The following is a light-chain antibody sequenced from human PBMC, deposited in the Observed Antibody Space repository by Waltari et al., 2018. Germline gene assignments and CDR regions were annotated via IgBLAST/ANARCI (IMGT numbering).Light chain of an antibody. J-gene: IGLJ3*02. CDR2: SDD. V-gene: IGLV1-44*01. Sequence: QSVLTQPPSASGTPGQRVTISCSGGSPNIRINTVTWYQHLPGTAPKPLIYSDDQRPSGVPDRFSGSRSGTSGYLAISGLQSEDEADYYCALWDDSLNAWIFGGGTRLTVL. CDR3: ALWDDSLNAWI. CDR1: SPNIRINT.